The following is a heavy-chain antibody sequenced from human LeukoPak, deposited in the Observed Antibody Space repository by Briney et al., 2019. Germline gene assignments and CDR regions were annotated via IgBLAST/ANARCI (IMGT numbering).Heavy chain of an antibody. J-gene: IGHJ6*03. D-gene: IGHD3-10*01. V-gene: IGHV4-34*01. Sequence: KPSETLSLTCAVYGGSFSGYYWSWIRQPPGKGLEWIGEINHSGSTNYNPSLKSRVTISVDTSKNQFSLKLSSVTAADTAVYYCARGVMRRAMVQGFRNNYYYYYMDVWGKGTTVTVSS. CDR1: GGSFSGYY. CDR3: ARGVMRRAMVQGFRNNYYYYYMDV. CDR2: INHSGST.